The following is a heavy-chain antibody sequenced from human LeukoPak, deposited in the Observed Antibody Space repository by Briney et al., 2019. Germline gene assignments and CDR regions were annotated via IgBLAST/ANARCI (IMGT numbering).Heavy chain of an antibody. CDR1: GGSFSDYY. J-gene: IGHJ4*02. CDR3: ARGAAALFDY. CDR2: INHSGST. Sequence: PSETLSLTCAVYGGSFSDYYWSWIRQPPGKGLEWIGEINHSGSTNYNPSLKSRVTISVDTSKNQFSLKLSSVTAADTAVYYCARGAAALFDYWGQGTLVTVSS. D-gene: IGHD2-2*01. V-gene: IGHV4-34*01.